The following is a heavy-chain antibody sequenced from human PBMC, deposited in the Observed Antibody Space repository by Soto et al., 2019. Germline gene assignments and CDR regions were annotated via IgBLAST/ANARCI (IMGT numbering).Heavy chain of an antibody. CDR3: VRDGTKTLRDWFDP. V-gene: IGHV4-4*07. Sequence: SETLSLTCTVSGASISGYYWSWIRKSAGKGLEWIGRIYATGTTDYNPSLKSRVMMSVDTYKKQFSLRLRSVTAADTAVYYCVRDGTKTLRDWFDPWGQGISVTVSS. D-gene: IGHD1-1*01. J-gene: IGHJ5*02. CDR1: GASISGYY. CDR2: IYATGTT.